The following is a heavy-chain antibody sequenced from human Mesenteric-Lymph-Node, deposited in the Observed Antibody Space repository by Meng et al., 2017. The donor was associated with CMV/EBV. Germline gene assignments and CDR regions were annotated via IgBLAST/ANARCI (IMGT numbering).Heavy chain of an antibody. V-gene: IGHV4-59*12. CDR1: GGSISNYY. J-gene: IGHJ1*01. CDR2: IYYSGST. Sequence: SETLSLTCTVSGGSISNYYWSWIRQPPGKGLEWIGYIYYSGSTNYNPSLKSRVTISIDTSKNQFSLMLTSVTAADTAVYYCARGDRNSELPSQHWGQGTLVTVSS. D-gene: IGHD4-23*01. CDR3: ARGDRNSELPSQH.